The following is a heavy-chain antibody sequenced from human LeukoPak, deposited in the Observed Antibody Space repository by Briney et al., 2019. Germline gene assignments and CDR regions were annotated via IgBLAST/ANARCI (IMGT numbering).Heavy chain of an antibody. J-gene: IGHJ5*02. V-gene: IGHV4-38-2*02. Sequence: PSETLSLTCTVSGYSISSGYYWAWIRQPPGKGLEWIGTIYHSDSTYYNPSLKSRVAISVDTSKNQFSLKLNSVTAADTAVYYCARGRAGRLSASNWFDPWGHGTLVTVSS. CDR2: IYHSDST. CDR3: ARGRAGRLSASNWFDP. D-gene: IGHD6-19*01. CDR1: GYSISSGYY.